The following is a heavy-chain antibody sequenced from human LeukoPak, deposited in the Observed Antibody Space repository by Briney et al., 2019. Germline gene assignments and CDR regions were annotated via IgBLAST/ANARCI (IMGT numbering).Heavy chain of an antibody. J-gene: IGHJ4*02. CDR2: INHSGST. Sequence: SETLSLTCAVYGGSFSGYYWSWIRQPPGKGLEWIGEINHSGSTNYNPSLKSRVTISVDTSKNQFSLKLSSVTAADTAMYNCARGGSSGSLDYWGQGTLVTVSS. V-gene: IGHV4-34*01. CDR3: ARGGSSGSLDY. D-gene: IGHD6-19*01. CDR1: GGSFSGYY.